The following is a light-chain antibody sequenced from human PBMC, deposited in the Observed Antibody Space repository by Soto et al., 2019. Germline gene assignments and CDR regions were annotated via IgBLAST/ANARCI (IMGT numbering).Light chain of an antibody. J-gene: IGLJ2*01. V-gene: IGLV1-44*01. CDR3: ASWDDSLHGVT. CDR2: TNN. CDR1: SSNIGVNT. Sequence: SVLTQPPSASATPGQGVTISCSGGSSNIGVNTVNWYQHLPGTAPKLLIHTNNRRPSGVPDRFSGSKSGTSASLAISGLQSEDEADYYCASWDDSLHGVTFGGGTKLTVL.